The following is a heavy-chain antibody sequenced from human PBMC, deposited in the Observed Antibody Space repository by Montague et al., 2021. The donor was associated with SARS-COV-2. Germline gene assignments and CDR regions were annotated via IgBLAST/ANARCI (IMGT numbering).Heavy chain of an antibody. V-gene: IGHV4-4*09. CDR1: GGSINDHY. D-gene: IGHD3-22*01. CDR2: ISSNGKT. CDR3: ARRGYYDSAGYHWHLAL. J-gene: IGHJ2*01. Sequence: SETLSLTCTVSGGSINDHYRSWIRQSPGKGLEWIGYISSNGKTNLKPSRKSRVTLSADASRNEFSLKLDAVTAADTAVYFCARRGYYDSAGYHWHLALWGRGMLVTVSS.